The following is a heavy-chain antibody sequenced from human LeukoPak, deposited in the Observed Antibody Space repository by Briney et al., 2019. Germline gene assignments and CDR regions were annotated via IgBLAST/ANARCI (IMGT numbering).Heavy chain of an antibody. Sequence: ASVKVSCKASGYTFTGYYMHWVRQAPGQGLEWMGWINPNSGGTNYAQEFQGRVTMTRDTSISTAYMELSRLRSDDTAVYYCAREGIVVVPAADNWFDPWGQGTLVTVSS. D-gene: IGHD2-2*01. V-gene: IGHV1-2*02. J-gene: IGHJ5*02. CDR2: INPNSGGT. CDR3: AREGIVVVPAADNWFDP. CDR1: GYTFTGYY.